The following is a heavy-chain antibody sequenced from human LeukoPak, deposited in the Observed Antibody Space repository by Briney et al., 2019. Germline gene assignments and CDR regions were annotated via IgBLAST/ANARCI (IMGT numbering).Heavy chain of an antibody. J-gene: IGHJ4*02. CDR2: IYYSGST. D-gene: IGHD1-26*01. Sequence: PSETLSLTCTVSGGSISSSSYYWGWIRQPPGKGLEWIGSIYYSGSTYYNPSLKSRVTISVDTSKNQFSLKLSSVTAADTAVYYCARDPRVGPFDYWGQGTLVTVSS. V-gene: IGHV4-39*07. CDR1: GGSISSSSYY. CDR3: ARDPRVGPFDY.